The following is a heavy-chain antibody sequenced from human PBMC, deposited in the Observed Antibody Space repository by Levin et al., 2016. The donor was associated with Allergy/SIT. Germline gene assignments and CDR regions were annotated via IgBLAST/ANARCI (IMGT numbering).Heavy chain of an antibody. Sequence: PGKGLEWIGYIYYSGSTNYNPSLKSRVTISVDTSKNQFSLKLSSVTAADTAVYYCARLGSSSWYVKYFDYWGQGTLVTVSS. CDR2: IYYSGST. J-gene: IGHJ4*02. V-gene: IGHV4-59*08. CDR3: ARLGSSSWYVKYFDY. D-gene: IGHD6-13*01.